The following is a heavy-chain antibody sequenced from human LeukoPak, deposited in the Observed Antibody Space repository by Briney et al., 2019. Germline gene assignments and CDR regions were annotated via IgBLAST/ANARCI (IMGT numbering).Heavy chain of an antibody. J-gene: IGHJ6*02. CDR1: GGSFSGYY. CDR2: INHSGST. D-gene: IGHD3-16*01. V-gene: IGHV4-34*01. CDR3: ARGAFGGHYYYYYGMDV. Sequence: SETLSLTCAVYGGSFSGYYWSWIRQPPGKGLEWIGDINHSGSTNYNPSLKSRVTISVDTSKNQFSLKLSSVTAADTAVYYCARGAFGGHYYYYYGMDVWGQGTTVTVSS.